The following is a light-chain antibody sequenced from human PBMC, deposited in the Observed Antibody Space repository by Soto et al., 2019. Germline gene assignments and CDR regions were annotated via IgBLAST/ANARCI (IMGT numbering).Light chain of an antibody. CDR2: KAS. CDR3: QQYKSYPYT. Sequence: DIPMTQSPSTLSASVGNRVIITCRASQSISGWLAWYQQKPGRDPNLLIYKASTLASGVPSRFSGSGSGTEFTLTISSLQPDEFATYYCQQYKSYPYTFGEGTKLEIK. V-gene: IGKV1-5*03. J-gene: IGKJ2*01. CDR1: QSISGW.